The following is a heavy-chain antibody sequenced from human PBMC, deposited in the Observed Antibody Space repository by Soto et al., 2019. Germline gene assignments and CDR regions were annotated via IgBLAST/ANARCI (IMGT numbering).Heavy chain of an antibody. V-gene: IGHV1-69*13. CDR3: ARGNNCGGDCYPHYYYYGMDV. J-gene: IGHJ6*02. CDR2: IIPIFGTA. D-gene: IGHD2-21*02. CDR1: GGTFSSYA. Sequence: ASVKVSCKASGGTFSSYAISWVRQAPGQGLEWMGGIIPIFGTANYAQKFQGRVTITADESTSTAYMELSSLRSEDTAVYYCARGNNCGGDCYPHYYYYGMDVWGQGTTVTVSS.